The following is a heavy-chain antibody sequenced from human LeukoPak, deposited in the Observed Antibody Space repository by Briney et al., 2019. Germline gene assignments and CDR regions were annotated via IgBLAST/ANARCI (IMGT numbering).Heavy chain of an antibody. CDR1: GFTFSSDS. Sequence: GGSLRLSCAASGFTFSSDSMNWVCQAPGKGLEWVASISRSGYDKYYPDSLEGRFTISRDNAKNSVWLQMNSLRAEDTAVYYCARLYYYVSGTYSRYFDYWGQGTLVTVSS. V-gene: IGHV3-21*04. J-gene: IGHJ4*02. CDR2: ISRSGYDK. CDR3: ARLYYYVSGTYSRYFDY. D-gene: IGHD3-10*01.